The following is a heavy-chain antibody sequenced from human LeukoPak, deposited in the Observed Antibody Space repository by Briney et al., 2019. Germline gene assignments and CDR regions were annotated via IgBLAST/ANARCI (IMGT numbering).Heavy chain of an antibody. CDR2: IYPGDSDT. CDR1: GYSFTSYW. CDR3: ARPHRGFGYSSGWYYFDY. Sequence: GESLKISCKGSGYSFTSYWIGWVRQMPGKGLEWMGIIYPGDSDTRYSPSFQGQVTISADKSIRTAYLQWSSLKASDTAMYYCARPHRGFGYSSGWYYFDYWGQGTLVTVSS. D-gene: IGHD6-19*01. J-gene: IGHJ4*02. V-gene: IGHV5-51*01.